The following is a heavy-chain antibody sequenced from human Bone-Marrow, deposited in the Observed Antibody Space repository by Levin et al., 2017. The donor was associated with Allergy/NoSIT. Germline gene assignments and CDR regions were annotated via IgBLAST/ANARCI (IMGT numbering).Heavy chain of an antibody. J-gene: IGHJ6*02. CDR2: ISWNSGSI. Sequence: PGGSLRLSCAASGFTFDDYAMHWVRQAPGKGLEWVSGISWNSGSIGYADSVKGRFTISRDNAKNSLYLQMNSLRAEDTALYYCAKDTSSGWQDPDPYDYGMDVWGQGTTVTVSS. V-gene: IGHV3-9*01. CDR3: AKDTSSGWQDPDPYDYGMDV. CDR1: GFTFDDYA. D-gene: IGHD6-19*01.